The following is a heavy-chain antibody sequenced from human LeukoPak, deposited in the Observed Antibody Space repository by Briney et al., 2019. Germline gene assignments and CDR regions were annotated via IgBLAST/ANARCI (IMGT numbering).Heavy chain of an antibody. D-gene: IGHD3-9*01. CDR1: GGTFSSYA. V-gene: IGHV1-69*06. J-gene: IGHJ4*02. CDR3: ARGSYYDILTGYFILDY. CDR2: IIPIFGTA. Sequence: ASVKVSCKASGGTFSSYAISWVRQAPGQGLEWMGGIIPIFGTANYAQKFQGRVTITADKSTSTAYMELSSLRSEDAAVYYCARGSYYDILTGYFILDYWGQGTLVTVSS.